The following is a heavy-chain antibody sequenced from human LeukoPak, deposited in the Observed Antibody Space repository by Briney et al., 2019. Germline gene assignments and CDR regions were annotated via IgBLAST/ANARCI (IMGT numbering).Heavy chain of an antibody. D-gene: IGHD3-10*01. Sequence: ASVKVSCKASGYTFTGYYMHWVRQAPGQGLEWMGWINPNSGGTNYAQKFQGRVTMTRDTSISTAYMELSRLRSDDTAVYYCARDPVTMVRGVSRYYFDYWGQGTLVTVSS. CDR3: ARDPVTMVRGVSRYYFDY. J-gene: IGHJ4*02. CDR2: INPNSGGT. CDR1: GYTFTGYY. V-gene: IGHV1-2*02.